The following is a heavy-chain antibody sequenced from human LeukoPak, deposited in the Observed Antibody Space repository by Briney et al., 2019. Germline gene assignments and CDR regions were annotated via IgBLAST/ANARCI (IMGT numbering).Heavy chain of an antibody. D-gene: IGHD6-19*01. V-gene: IGHV4-39*01. CDR2: INYRGTT. CDR1: GGSVSSVDRY. CDR3: AQWDRDSSGWYLHS. J-gene: IGHJ5*02. Sequence: SETLSLTCTVSGGSVSSVDRYWTWIRQPPGKDLEWIGHINYRGTTFYSPPFKSRVTISVDTSQRHFSLKVNSMTAADTAVYYCAQWDRDSSGWYLHSWGQGVLVTVSS.